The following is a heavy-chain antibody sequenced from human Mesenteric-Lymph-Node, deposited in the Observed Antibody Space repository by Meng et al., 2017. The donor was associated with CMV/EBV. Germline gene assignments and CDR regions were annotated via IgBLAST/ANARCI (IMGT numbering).Heavy chain of an antibody. J-gene: IGHJ4*02. Sequence: GESLKISCAASGFTFSDYYMSWIRQAPGKGLEWVSYISSSGITIYSADSVRGRFTISRDNAKNSLYLQMNSLRAEDTAVYYCATQQSKGYRFHPFDYWGQGTLVTVSS. V-gene: IGHV3-11*01. CDR3: ATQQSKGYRFHPFDY. D-gene: IGHD5-18*01. CDR1: GFTFSDYY. CDR2: ISSSGITI.